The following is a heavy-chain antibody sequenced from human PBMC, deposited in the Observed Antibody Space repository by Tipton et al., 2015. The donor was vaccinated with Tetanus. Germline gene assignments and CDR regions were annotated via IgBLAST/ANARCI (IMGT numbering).Heavy chain of an antibody. Sequence: TLSLTCTVSGDSVSRNYWSWIRQSPRKGLEWIGYIYSGGTTKYNPSLRSRVSISADTSKNQFSLKLNYVTAADTGVYYCAGHLKTFQYVWSPHHFGDWGRGTLVTVSS. CDR1: GDSVSRNY. V-gene: IGHV4-59*08. D-gene: IGHD3-10*02. CDR2: IYSGGTT. CDR3: AGHLKTFQYVWSPHHFGD. J-gene: IGHJ4*02.